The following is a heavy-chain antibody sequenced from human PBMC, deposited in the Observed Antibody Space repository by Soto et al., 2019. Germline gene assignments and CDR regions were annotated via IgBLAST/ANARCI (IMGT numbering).Heavy chain of an antibody. V-gene: IGHV4-34*01. Sequence: QVQLQQWGAGLLKPSETLSLTCAVYGGSFSGYYWSWIRQPPGKGLEWIGEINHGGSTNYNPSLKSRVTISVDTSKNQFSLKLSSVTAADTAVYYCARGRRIVVVPAALNWFDPWGQGTLVTVSS. CDR3: ARGRRIVVVPAALNWFDP. D-gene: IGHD2-2*01. CDR2: INHGGST. J-gene: IGHJ5*02. CDR1: GGSFSGYY.